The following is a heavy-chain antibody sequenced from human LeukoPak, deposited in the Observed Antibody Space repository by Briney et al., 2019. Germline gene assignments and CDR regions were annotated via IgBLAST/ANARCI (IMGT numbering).Heavy chain of an antibody. CDR1: GYTFTSYG. V-gene: IGHV1-18*04. CDR3: ARGGPVIVGASGAFDI. D-gene: IGHD1-26*01. J-gene: IGHJ3*02. CDR2: NSAYNGNT. Sequence: ASVKVSCKASGYTFTSYGISWVRQAPGQGLEWMGWNSAYNGNTNYAQKLQGRVTMTTDTSTSTAYMELRSLRPDDTAVYYCARGGPVIVGASGAFDIWGQGTMVTVSS.